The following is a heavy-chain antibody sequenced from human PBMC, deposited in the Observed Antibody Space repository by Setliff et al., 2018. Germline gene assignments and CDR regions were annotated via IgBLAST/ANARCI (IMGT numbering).Heavy chain of an antibody. J-gene: IGHJ3*02. D-gene: IGHD5-12*01. CDR1: GYTFTGYY. V-gene: IGHV1-2*04. CDR3: ARVLGLRSGAFDI. CDR2: INPNSGGT. Sequence: GASVKVTCKASGYTFTGYYMHWVRQAPGQGLEWMGWINPNSGGTNYAQKFQGWVTMTRDTSISTAYMELGRLRSEDTAVYYCARVLGLRSGAFDIWGQGTMVTVSS.